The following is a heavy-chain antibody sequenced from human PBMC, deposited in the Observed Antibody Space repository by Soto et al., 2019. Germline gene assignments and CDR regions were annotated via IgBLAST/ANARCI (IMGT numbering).Heavy chain of an antibody. D-gene: IGHD5-12*01. V-gene: IGHV3-15*07. CDR2: IKSKAHGETA. Sequence: EAQLVESGGGLVEPGGSLRVSCAASGFSFSDAWMIWVRQAPGKGLEWVGRIKSKAHGETADYAAPVKGRFTISRDDSKNTVYVQMNSLKIEDTAVYYCTTGVDGYNQFDYWGQGTLVTVSS. J-gene: IGHJ4*02. CDR3: TTGVDGYNQFDY. CDR1: GFSFSDAW.